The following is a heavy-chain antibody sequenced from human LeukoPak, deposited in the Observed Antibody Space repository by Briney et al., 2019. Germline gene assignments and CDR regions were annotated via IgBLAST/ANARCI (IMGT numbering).Heavy chain of an antibody. Sequence: ASVKVSCKASGYTFTGYYMHWVRQAPGQGLEWMGWINPNSGGTSYAQQFQGRVTMTRDTSTSTVYMELSSLRYEDRAVYYCARAYGGHFYFDYWGQGTLVTVSS. D-gene: IGHD4-23*01. J-gene: IGHJ4*02. CDR2: INPNSGGT. CDR1: GYTFTGYY. CDR3: ARAYGGHFYFDY. V-gene: IGHV1-2*02.